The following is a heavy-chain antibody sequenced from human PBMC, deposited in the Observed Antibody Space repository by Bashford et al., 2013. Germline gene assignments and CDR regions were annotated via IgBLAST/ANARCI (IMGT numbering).Heavy chain of an antibody. D-gene: IGHD2-15*01. CDR2: MNPNSGNT. V-gene: IGHV1-8*02. CDR1: GYTIDSYA. J-gene: IGHJ5*02. Sequence: ASVKVSCKASGYTIDSYAINWVRQATGQGLEWMGWMNPNSGNTGYAQKFQGRVTMTRNTSISTAYMELSSLRSEDTAVYYCARAGRRRGLVWFDPWGQGTLVTVSS. CDR3: ARAGRRRGLVWFDP.